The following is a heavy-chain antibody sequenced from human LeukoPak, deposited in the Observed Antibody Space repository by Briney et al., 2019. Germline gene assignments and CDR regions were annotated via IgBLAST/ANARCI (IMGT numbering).Heavy chain of an antibody. V-gene: IGHV4-59*11. Sequence: SETLSLTCTVSGGSISSHYWSWIRQPPGKGLEWIGYIYYSGSTNYNPPLKSRVTISVDTSKNQFSLKLSSVTAADTAVYYCARGGDYYGSGSSHSFDYWGQGTLVTVSS. CDR1: GGSISSHY. J-gene: IGHJ4*02. CDR2: IYYSGST. D-gene: IGHD3-10*01. CDR3: ARGGDYYGSGSSHSFDY.